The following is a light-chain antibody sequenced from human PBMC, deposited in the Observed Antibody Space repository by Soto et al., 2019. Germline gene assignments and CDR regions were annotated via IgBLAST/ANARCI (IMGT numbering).Light chain of an antibody. CDR3: QQYNNWPWT. CDR2: GAS. J-gene: IGKJ1*01. V-gene: IGKV3-15*01. CDR1: QSVSSN. Sequence: EIVMTQSPATLSVSPGERATLSCRASQSVSSNLAWYQQKPGQAPRLLIYGASTRATGIPARFSGSGSGTDFTLTISSLQSEDFAVYYCQQYNNWPWTVGQGTQV.